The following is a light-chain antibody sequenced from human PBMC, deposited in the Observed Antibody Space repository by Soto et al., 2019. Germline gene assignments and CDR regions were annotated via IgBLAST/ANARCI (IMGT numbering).Light chain of an antibody. CDR2: QDS. CDR1: KLGDKY. V-gene: IGLV3-1*01. J-gene: IGLJ1*01. Sequence: SYELTQPPSVSVSPGQTASITCSGDKLGDKYACWYQQKPGQSPVLVIYQDSKRPSGIPERFSGSNSGHTATLTISGTQAMDEAYYYCQAWDSSTAGVFGTGTKLTVL. CDR3: QAWDSSTAGV.